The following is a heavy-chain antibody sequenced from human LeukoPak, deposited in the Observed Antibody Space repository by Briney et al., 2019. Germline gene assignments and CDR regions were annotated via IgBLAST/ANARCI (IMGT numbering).Heavy chain of an antibody. Sequence: ASVKVSCKASGYTFTSYDINWVRQATGQGLEWMGWMNPNSGNTDYAQKFHDRATMTINSSISTAYMELSRLRSDDTAVYYGARDRDDILTGYYNYDAFDMWGQETMVTVSS. V-gene: IGHV1-8*01. CDR2: MNPNSGNT. CDR3: ARDRDDILTGYYNYDAFDM. D-gene: IGHD3-9*01. CDR1: GYTFTSYD. J-gene: IGHJ3*02.